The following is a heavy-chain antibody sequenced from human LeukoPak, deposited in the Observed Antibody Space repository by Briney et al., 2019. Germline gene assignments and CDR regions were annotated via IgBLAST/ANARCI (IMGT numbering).Heavy chain of an antibody. D-gene: IGHD5-12*01. J-gene: IGHJ3*02. CDR1: GGSVSGDTYY. V-gene: IGHV4-31*03. CDR2: IYYSGST. Sequence: PSETRCLTCTVSGGSVSGDTYYWSWFRQHPGKGLEWIGYIYYSGSTYYSPSLKSRLTISVDTSKKQFSLKLSSVTAADTAVYYCARILAPGYSAYDGAFDIWGQGTMVTVSP. CDR3: ARILAPGYSAYDGAFDI.